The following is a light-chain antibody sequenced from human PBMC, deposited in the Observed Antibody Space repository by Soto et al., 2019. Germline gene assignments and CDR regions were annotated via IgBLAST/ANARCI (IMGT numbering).Light chain of an antibody. CDR2: KSS. J-gene: IGKJ1*01. CDR3: QHWT. CDR1: QTINRW. Sequence: IQITQSPSTLSASVGDRATITCLASQTINRWLSWYQHKPVEVPKPLIYKSSVLESLFPSRSSGIVSGTEFTLNINKLQPEYVANYYCQHWTVGQGTQVEIK. V-gene: IGKV1-5*03.